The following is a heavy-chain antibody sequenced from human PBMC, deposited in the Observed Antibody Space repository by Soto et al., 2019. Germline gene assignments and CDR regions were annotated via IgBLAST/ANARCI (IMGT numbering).Heavy chain of an antibody. CDR2: FVPMFGSA. CDR3: AREDDTTGHYSWFDP. Sequence: ASVKVSCKPTGTTFDSFTFSWVRQAPGQGLEWMGGFVPMFGSASVAQRFQGRVRITADASTGTGYMELSDLRSEDSAIYYCAREDDTTGHYSWFDPWGPGTLVTVSS. CDR1: GTTFDSFT. J-gene: IGHJ5*02. D-gene: IGHD3-9*01. V-gene: IGHV1-69*13.